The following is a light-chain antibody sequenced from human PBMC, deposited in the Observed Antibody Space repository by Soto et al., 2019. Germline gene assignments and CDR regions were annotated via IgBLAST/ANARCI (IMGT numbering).Light chain of an antibody. CDR1: SSNIGAGFD. CDR3: QSYDSSLSGSV. Sequence: QSVLTQPPSVSGAPGQGVTISCTGSSSNIGAGFDVHWYQQLPGSAPRLLIYGNNNRPSGVPDRFSGSKSGTSASLAITGLQAEDEADYYCQSYDSSLSGSVFGPGTKLTVL. J-gene: IGLJ1*01. CDR2: GNN. V-gene: IGLV1-40*01.